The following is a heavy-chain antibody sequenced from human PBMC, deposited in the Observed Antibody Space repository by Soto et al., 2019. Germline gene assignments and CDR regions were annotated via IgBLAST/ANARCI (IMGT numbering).Heavy chain of an antibody. CDR1: GGSINRGGYF. CDR3: ARGPSEDKVDY. CDR2: IYNSGTT. D-gene: IGHD3-3*01. V-gene: IGHV4-30-4*01. J-gene: IGHJ4*02. Sequence: QVQLQESGPGLVKPSQTLSLTCTVSGGSINRGGYFWSWLRQTPGKGLEWIGHIYNSGTTYTNPSLHSRATISGDTSPNRFSLNLKSVTAADTAVYYCARGPSEDKVDYWGQGTLVTVSS.